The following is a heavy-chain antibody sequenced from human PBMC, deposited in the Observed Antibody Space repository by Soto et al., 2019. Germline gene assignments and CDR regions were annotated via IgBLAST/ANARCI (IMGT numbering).Heavy chain of an antibody. J-gene: IGHJ5*02. V-gene: IGHV1-18*04. Sequence: ASVKVSCKASGYTFTSYGISWVRQAPGQGLEWMGWISAYNGNTNYAQKLQGRVTMTTDTSTSTAYMELRSLRSDDTAVYYCARAPIFYGSGSYDNWFDPWGQGTLVTVSS. CDR2: ISAYNGNT. CDR1: GYTFTSYG. CDR3: ARAPIFYGSGSYDNWFDP. D-gene: IGHD3-10*01.